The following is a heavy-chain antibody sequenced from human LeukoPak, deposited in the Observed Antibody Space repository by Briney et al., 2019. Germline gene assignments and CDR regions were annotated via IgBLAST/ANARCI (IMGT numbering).Heavy chain of an antibody. D-gene: IGHD6-25*01. CDR2: IYWDDDK. Sequence: KESGPTLVKPTQTLTLTCTFSGFSFSTRRVGVGWIRQPPGKALEWLSHIYWDDDKRYSPSLKSRLTIAKVTFKNQVVLTMTNMDPVDTATYYCAHKARIGAQFDYWGQGTLVTVSS. CDR1: GFSFSTRRVG. V-gene: IGHV2-5*02. CDR3: AHKARIGAQFDY. J-gene: IGHJ4*02.